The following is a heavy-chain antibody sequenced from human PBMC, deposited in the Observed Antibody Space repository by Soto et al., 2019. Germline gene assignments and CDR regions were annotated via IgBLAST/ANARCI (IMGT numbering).Heavy chain of an antibody. V-gene: IGHV3-23*01. CDR2: ISGSGGST. D-gene: IGHD2-2*03. J-gene: IGHJ6*03. CDR3: AKDLGYCSSTSCSGYYYMDV. CDR1: GFTFSSYA. Sequence: EVRLLESGGGLVQPGGSLRLSCAASGFTFSSYAMSWVRQAPGKGLEWVSAISGSGGSTYYADSVKGRFTISRDNSKNTLYLQMNSLRAEDTAVYYCAKDLGYCSSTSCSGYYYMDVWGKGTTVTVSS.